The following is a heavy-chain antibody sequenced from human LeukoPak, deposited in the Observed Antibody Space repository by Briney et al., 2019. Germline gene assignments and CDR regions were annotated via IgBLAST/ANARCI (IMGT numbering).Heavy chain of an antibody. J-gene: IGHJ4*02. CDR3: ARAAWGSEY. CDR2: ISSSGFTK. CDR1: GGSISSSSYY. Sequence: LSLTCTVSGGSISSSSYYWGWIRQAPGKGLEWVSHISSSGFTKHYADSVKGRFTISRDNAKNSMYLQMNSLRAEDTAVYYCARAAWGSEYWGQGTLVTVSS. D-gene: IGHD7-27*01. V-gene: IGHV3-11*04.